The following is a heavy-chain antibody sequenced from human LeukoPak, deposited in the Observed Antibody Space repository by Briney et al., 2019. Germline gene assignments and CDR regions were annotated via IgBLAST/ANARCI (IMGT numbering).Heavy chain of an antibody. CDR1: GFTFSDYY. CDR3: ARVRAAMVSDY. CDR2: ISSSSSTI. V-gene: IGHV3-11*01. Sequence: GGSLRLSCAASGFTFSDYYMSWIRQAPGKGLEWVSYISSSSSTIYYADSVKGRFTISRDNAKNSLYLQMNSLRAEDTAVYYCARVRAAMVSDYWGQGTLVTVSS. J-gene: IGHJ4*02. D-gene: IGHD5-18*01.